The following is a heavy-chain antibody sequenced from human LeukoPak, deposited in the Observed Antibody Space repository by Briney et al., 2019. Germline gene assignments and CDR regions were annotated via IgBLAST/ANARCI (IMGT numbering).Heavy chain of an antibody. D-gene: IGHD3-10*01. CDR3: ARGYYYGSGLIYYYYCMDV. V-gene: IGHV4-59*01. CDR2: IYYSGST. J-gene: IGHJ6*03. Sequence: PSETLSLTCTVSGGSISSYYWSWIRQPPGKGLEWIGYIYYSGSTNYNPSLKSRVTISVDTSKNQFSLKLSSVTAADTAVYYCARGYYYGSGLIYYYYCMDVWGKGTTVTISS. CDR1: GGSISSYY.